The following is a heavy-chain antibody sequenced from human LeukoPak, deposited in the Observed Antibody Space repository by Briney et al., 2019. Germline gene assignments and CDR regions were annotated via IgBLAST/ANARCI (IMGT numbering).Heavy chain of an antibody. CDR1: GDSISTYY. V-gene: IGHV4-59*01. CDR3: ARHAPYYDAFDI. Sequence: PSETLSLTCTVSGDSISTYYWSWIRQPPGKGLEWIGYIYYSGSTNYNPSLKSRVTISMDTSKNQFSLNLRSVTAADTAVYYCARHAPYYDAFDIWGQGTMATVSS. CDR2: IYYSGST. J-gene: IGHJ3*02. D-gene: IGHD3-10*01.